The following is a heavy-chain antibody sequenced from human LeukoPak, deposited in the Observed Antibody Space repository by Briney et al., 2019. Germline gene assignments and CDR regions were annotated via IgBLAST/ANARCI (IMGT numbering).Heavy chain of an antibody. J-gene: IGHJ5*02. V-gene: IGHV4-30-4*08. CDR3: ARLPYYTNWFDP. CDR2: IYYSGST. Sequence: SQTLSLTCTVSGGSIGSGDYYWSWIRQPPGKGLEWIGYIYYSGSTYYNPSLKSRVTISVDTSKNQFSLKLSSVTAADTAVYYCARLPYYTNWFDPWGQGTLVTVSS. CDR1: GGSIGSGDYY. D-gene: IGHD3-10*01.